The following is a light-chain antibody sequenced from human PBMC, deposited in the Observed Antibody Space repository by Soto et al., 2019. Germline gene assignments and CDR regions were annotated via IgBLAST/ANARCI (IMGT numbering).Light chain of an antibody. CDR1: QSIDTY. V-gene: IGKV3-11*01. J-gene: IGKJ5*01. CDR3: QQYNNWPIT. CDR2: DAS. Sequence: EIVLTQSPATLSSSPGERATLSCRASQSIDTYLAWYQQKPGQAPRLLIYDASDRATGIPARFSGSGSGTAFTLTISGLEPEDFAVYYCQQYNNWPITFGQGTRLEIK.